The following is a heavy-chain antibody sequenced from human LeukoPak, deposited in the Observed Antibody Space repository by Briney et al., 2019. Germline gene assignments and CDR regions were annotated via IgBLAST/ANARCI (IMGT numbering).Heavy chain of an antibody. Sequence: GGSLRLSCAASGFTFSNYSMNWVRQAPGKGLVWVSYISSSSSTIYCADSVKGRFTISRDNAKNSLYLQMNSLRGEDTAVYYCARDPMWFGELLVWGQGTLVTVSS. CDR3: ARDPMWFGELLV. CDR2: ISSSSSTI. D-gene: IGHD3-10*01. V-gene: IGHV3-48*01. J-gene: IGHJ3*01. CDR1: GFTFSNYS.